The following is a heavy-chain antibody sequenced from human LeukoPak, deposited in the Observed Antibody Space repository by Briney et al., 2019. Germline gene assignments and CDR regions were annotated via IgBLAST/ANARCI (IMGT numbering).Heavy chain of an antibody. J-gene: IGHJ5*02. D-gene: IGHD2-2*02. CDR2: IIPILGIA. CDR1: GGTFSSYT. Sequence: SVKVSCKASGGTFSSYTISWVRQAPGQGLEWMGRIIPILGIANYAQKFQGRVTITADKSTSTAYMELSSLRSEDTAVYYCAREPYCSSTSCYTDWFDPWGQGTPVTVSS. V-gene: IGHV1-69*04. CDR3: AREPYCSSTSCYTDWFDP.